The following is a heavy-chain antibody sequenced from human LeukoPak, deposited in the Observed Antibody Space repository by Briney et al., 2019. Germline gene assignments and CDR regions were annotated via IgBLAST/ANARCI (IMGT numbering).Heavy chain of an antibody. CDR3: AREHPEGDYLRDPYPLDY. J-gene: IGHJ4*02. CDR1: GYTFTGYY. CDR2: INPNNGGT. D-gene: IGHD3-16*01. V-gene: IGHV1-2*02. Sequence: GASVKVSCKASGYTFTGYYLHWVRQAPGQGLEWMGWINPNNGGTHFAQNFQGRVTVTRDTSISTAYMELSRLRSDDTAVYYCAREHPEGDYLRDPYPLDYWGQGTLVTVSS.